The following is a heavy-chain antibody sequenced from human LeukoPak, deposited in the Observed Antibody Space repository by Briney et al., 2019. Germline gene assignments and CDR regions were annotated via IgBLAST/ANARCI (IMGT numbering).Heavy chain of an antibody. J-gene: IGHJ6*02. CDR3: ARGFGSRGSYSSYYGMDV. CDR2: ISYDGSNK. CDR1: GFTFSSYA. V-gene: IGHV3-30-3*01. D-gene: IGHD1-26*01. Sequence: PGGSLRLSCAASGFTFSSYAMHWVRQAPGKGLEWVAVISYDGSNKYYADSVKGRFTISRDNSKNTLYLQMNSLRAEDTAVYYCARGFGSRGSYSSYYGMDVWGQGTTVTVSS.